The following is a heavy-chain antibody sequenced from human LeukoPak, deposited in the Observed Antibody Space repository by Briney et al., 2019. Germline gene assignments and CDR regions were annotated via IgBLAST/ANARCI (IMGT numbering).Heavy chain of an antibody. CDR3: GRDYEERTTDY. CDR1: GFTFSSNG. V-gene: IGHV3-48*04. CDR2: ISSSSSII. D-gene: IGHD3-16*01. J-gene: IGHJ4*02. Sequence: GGSLRLSCAASGFTFSSNGMNWVRQAPGKGLEWVSYISSSSSIINYAESVRGRFTISRDNAKNLLYLQMNSLRAEDTAVYYCGRDYEERTTDYWGQGTLVTVSS.